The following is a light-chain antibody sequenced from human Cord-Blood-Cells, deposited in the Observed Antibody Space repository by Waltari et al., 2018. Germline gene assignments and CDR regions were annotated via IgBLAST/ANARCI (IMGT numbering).Light chain of an antibody. V-gene: IGLV2-8*01. CDR2: EVS. CDR1: SSDVGGYNY. Sequence: QSALTQPPSASGSPGQSVTLSCTGTSSDVGGYNYVSWYQQQPGKAPKLMIYEVSKRPSGVPDRVSGSKSGNTASLTVSGLQAEDEADYYCSSYAGSKYVFGTGTKVTVL. J-gene: IGLJ1*01. CDR3: SSYAGSKYV.